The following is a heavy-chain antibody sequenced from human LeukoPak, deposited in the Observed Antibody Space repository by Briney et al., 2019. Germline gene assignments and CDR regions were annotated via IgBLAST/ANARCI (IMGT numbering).Heavy chain of an antibody. CDR1: GFTFSSYG. J-gene: IGHJ4*02. CDR3: AKDIRGYGDYVDY. V-gene: IGHV3-30*18. D-gene: IGHD4-17*01. Sequence: PGRSLRLSCAASGFTFSSYGMHWVRQAPGKGLEWVAVISYDGNNKYYVDSVKGRFTISRDNSENTLYLQMNSLRAEDTAVYHCAKDIRGYGDYVDYWGQGTLVTVSS. CDR2: ISYDGNNK.